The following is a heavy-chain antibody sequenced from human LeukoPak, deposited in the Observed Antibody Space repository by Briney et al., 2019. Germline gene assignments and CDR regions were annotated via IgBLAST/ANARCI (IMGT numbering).Heavy chain of an antibody. CDR3: ARDLGIAAAAAHRVPGDY. CDR1: GYTFTGYY. CDR2: INPNSGGT. D-gene: IGHD6-13*01. Sequence: GASVKVSCKASGYTFTGYYMHWVRQAPGQGLEWMGWINPNSGGTNYAQKFQGRVTMTRDTSTSTVYMELSSLRSEDTAVYYCARDLGIAAAAAHRVPGDYWGQGTLVTVSS. V-gene: IGHV1-2*02. J-gene: IGHJ4*02.